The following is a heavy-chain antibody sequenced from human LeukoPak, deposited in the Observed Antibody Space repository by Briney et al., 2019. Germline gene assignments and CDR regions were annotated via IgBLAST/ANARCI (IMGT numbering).Heavy chain of an antibody. CDR1: GFTVSSNY. CDR2: IYSGGST. V-gene: IGHV3-66*01. J-gene: IGHJ3*02. D-gene: IGHD6-19*01. Sequence: PGGSLRLSCAASGFTVSSNYMSWVRQAPGKGLEWVSVIYSGGSTYYSDSVKGRFTISRDNSKNTLYLQMNRLRAEDPAVYYCASSSYSSGWWEDDASDIWGQGTMVAVSS. CDR3: ASSSYSSGWWEDDASDI.